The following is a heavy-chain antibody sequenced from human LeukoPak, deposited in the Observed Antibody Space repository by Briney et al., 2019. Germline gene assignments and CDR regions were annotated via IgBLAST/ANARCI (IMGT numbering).Heavy chain of an antibody. CDR3: ARDPGSMVRGVTTYFDY. V-gene: IGHV4-4*07. D-gene: IGHD3-10*01. CDR1: GGSISSYY. Sequence: SETLSLTCTVSGGSISSYYWSWIRQPAGKGLEWIGRIYTSGSTNYNPSLKSRVTMSVDTSKNQFSLKLSSVTAADTAVYYCARDPGSMVRGVTTYFDYWGQGTLVTVSS. CDR2: IYTSGST. J-gene: IGHJ4*02.